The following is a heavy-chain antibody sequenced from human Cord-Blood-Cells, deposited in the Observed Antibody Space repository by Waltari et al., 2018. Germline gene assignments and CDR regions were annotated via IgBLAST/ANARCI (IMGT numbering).Heavy chain of an antibody. CDR3: ARDKPDCSSTSCYDY. D-gene: IGHD2-2*01. V-gene: IGHV1-69*01. CDR1: GGTFSSYA. Sequence: QVQLVQSGAEVKKPGSSVKVSCKASGGTFSSYAISWVRTAPGQGLEWMGGTIPIFGTANYAQKFQGRVTITADESTSTAYMELSSLRSEDTAVYYCARDKPDCSSTSCYDYWGQGTLVTVSS. CDR2: TIPIFGTA. J-gene: IGHJ4*02.